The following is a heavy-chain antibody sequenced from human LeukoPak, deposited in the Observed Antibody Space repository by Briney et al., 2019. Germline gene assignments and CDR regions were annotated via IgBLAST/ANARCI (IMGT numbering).Heavy chain of an antibody. CDR1: GGSISSSSYY. V-gene: IGHV4-39*07. CDR2: IYYSGST. CDR3: ARGGILAKVFDY. D-gene: IGHD2/OR15-2a*01. Sequence: SETLSPTCTVSGGSISSSSYYWGWIRQPPGKGLEWIGSIYYSGSTYYNPSLKSRVTISVDTSKNQFSLKLSSVTAADTAVYYCARGGILAKVFDYWGQGTLVTVSS. J-gene: IGHJ4*02.